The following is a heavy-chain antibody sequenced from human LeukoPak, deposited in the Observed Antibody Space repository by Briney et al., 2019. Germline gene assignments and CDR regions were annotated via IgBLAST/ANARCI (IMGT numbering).Heavy chain of an antibody. D-gene: IGHD3-10*01. CDR2: ISYDGSNK. Sequence: PGGSLRLSCAASGFTLSSYAMHWVRQAPGKGLEWVAVISYDGSNKYYADSVKGRFTISGDNSKNTLYLQMNSLRAEDTAVYYCATTMVRELDYWGQGTLVTVSS. V-gene: IGHV3-30-3*01. J-gene: IGHJ4*02. CDR1: GFTLSSYA. CDR3: ATTMVRELDY.